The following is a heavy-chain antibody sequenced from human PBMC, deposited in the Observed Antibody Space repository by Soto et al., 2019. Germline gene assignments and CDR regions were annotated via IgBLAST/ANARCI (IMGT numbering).Heavy chain of an antibody. CDR2: MNSDGSSI. D-gene: IGHD2-15*01. Sequence: EVHLVESGGGLVQPGGSLRLSCVASGFSFSTSWMHWVRQTPGNGLMWVSRMNSDGSSIGYADSVKGRFTISRDNAENTLNLKMSIRRSQDTAFNYCATGISFGGNICGGLQSSWGQGTLVTVSS. CDR3: ATGISFGGNICGGLQSS. J-gene: IGHJ4*02. CDR1: GFSFSTSW. V-gene: IGHV3-74*01.